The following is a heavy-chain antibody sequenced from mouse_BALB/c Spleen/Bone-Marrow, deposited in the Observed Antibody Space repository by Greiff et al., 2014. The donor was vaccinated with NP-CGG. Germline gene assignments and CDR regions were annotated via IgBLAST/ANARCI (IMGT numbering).Heavy chain of an antibody. CDR1: GYTFTSYW. CDR2: INPTSGYT. CDR3: ATGYYAMDS. V-gene: IGHV1-7*01. J-gene: IGHJ4*01. Sequence: VQLQQSRAELAKPGASVKMSCKASGYTFTSYWMHWVKQRPGQGLEWIGYINPTSGYTEYNQKFKDKATLTADKSSGTAYMQLGSLTSEDSAVYYCATGYYAMDSWGQGSSVTVSS.